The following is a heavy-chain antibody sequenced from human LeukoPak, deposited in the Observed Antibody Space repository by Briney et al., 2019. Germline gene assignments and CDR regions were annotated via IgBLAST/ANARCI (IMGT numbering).Heavy chain of an antibody. Sequence: GSLGLSFAASGFPFSRFWMSWVRPAPGKGLEWVANVKQDGSEKYYVDSVKGRFTISRDNAKDSLYLQMNGLRAEDTAVYYCATVRRSSSGWFFDYWGQGTLVTVSS. D-gene: IGHD6-19*01. V-gene: IGHV3-7*01. CDR2: VKQDGSEK. J-gene: IGHJ4*02. CDR3: ATVRRSSSGWFFDY. CDR1: GFPFSRFW.